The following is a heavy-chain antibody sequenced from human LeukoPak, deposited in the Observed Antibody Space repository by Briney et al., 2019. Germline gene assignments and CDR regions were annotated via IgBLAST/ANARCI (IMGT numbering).Heavy chain of an antibody. Sequence: SETLSLTCAVYGGSFSGYYWSWIRQPPGKGLEWIGEINHSGSTNYNPSLKSRVTISVDTSKNQFSLKLSSVTAADTAVYYCARQKGVTTAYYYYYYGMDVWGQGTTVTVSS. CDR1: GGSFSGYY. CDR2: INHSGST. V-gene: IGHV4-34*01. D-gene: IGHD4-4*01. CDR3: ARQKGVTTAYYYYYYGMDV. J-gene: IGHJ6*02.